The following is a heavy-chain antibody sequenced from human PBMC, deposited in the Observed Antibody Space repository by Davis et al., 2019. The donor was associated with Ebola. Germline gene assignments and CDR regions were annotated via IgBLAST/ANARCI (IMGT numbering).Heavy chain of an antibody. CDR1: GGSISSSSYY. V-gene: IGHV4-39*07. J-gene: IGHJ3*02. CDR2: IYYSGST. CDR3: ARDPDTAMANDAFDI. D-gene: IGHD5-18*01. Sequence: PSETLSLTCTVSGGSISSSSYYWGWIRQPPGKGLEWIGSIYYSGSTYYNPSLKSRVTISVDTSKNQFSLKLSSVTAADTAVYYCARDPDTAMANDAFDIWGQGTMVTVSS.